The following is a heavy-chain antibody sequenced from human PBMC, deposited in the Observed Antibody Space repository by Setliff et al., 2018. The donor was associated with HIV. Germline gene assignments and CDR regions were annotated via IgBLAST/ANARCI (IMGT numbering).Heavy chain of an antibody. D-gene: IGHD3-3*01. J-gene: IGHJ4*02. CDR2: IYYSVST. Sequence: SETLSLTCTVAGGSISSSNYYWGWIRQPPGKGLEWIGSIYYSVSTYYNPSLKSRVPISVDTSKNQFSLKLSSVTAADTAVYYCASANFWSGYYGYWGQGTPVTVSS. CDR1: GGSISSSNYY. V-gene: IGHV4-39*07. CDR3: ASANFWSGYYGY.